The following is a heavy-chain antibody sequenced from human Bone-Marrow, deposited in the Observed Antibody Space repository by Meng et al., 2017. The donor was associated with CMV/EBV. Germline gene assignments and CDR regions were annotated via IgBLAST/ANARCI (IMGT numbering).Heavy chain of an antibody. Sequence: GESLKISCKASGYTFTGYYMHWVRQAPGQGLEWMGWINPNSGGTNYAQKFQGRVTITRDKSISTAYMELSRLRSDDTAVYYCARSSEQQLYSEAFDIWGQGTMVTVSS. CDR1: GYTFTGYY. CDR3: ARSSEQQLYSEAFDI. CDR2: INPNSGGT. D-gene: IGHD2-2*02. V-gene: IGHV1-2*02. J-gene: IGHJ3*02.